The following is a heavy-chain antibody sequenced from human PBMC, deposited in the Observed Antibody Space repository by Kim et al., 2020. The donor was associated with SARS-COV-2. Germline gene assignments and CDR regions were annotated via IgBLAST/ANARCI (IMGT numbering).Heavy chain of an antibody. Sequence: SETLSLTCAVYGGSFSGYYWSWIRQPPGKGLEWIGEINHSGSTNYNPSLKSRVTISVDTSKNQFSLKLSSVTAADTAVYYCARMKGNWGGRVYSSNRRWYFDYWGQGTLVTVSS. J-gene: IGHJ4*02. V-gene: IGHV4-34*01. CDR3: ARMKGNWGGRVYSSNRRWYFDY. CDR2: INHSGST. CDR1: GGSFSGYY. D-gene: IGHD6-13*01.